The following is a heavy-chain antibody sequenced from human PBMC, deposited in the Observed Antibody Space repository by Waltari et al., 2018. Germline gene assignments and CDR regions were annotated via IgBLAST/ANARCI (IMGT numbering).Heavy chain of an antibody. CDR2: IIPIFGTA. CDR3: ATTAGGTVRYYDFWSGYYAHDY. Sequence: QVQLVQSGAEVKKPGSSVKVSCKASGGTFSSYAISWVRQAPGQGLEWMGGIIPIFGTANYAQKFQGRVTITADESTSTAYMELGSLGSEETAVYYCATTAGGTVRYYDFWSGYYAHDYWGQGTLVTVSS. D-gene: IGHD3-3*01. CDR1: GGTFSSYA. J-gene: IGHJ4*02. V-gene: IGHV1-69*12.